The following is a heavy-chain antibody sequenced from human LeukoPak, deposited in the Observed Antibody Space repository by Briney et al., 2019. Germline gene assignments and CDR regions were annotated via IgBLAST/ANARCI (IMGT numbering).Heavy chain of an antibody. CDR1: GYTFTSYD. J-gene: IGHJ4*02. Sequence: SVKVSCKASGYTFTSYDINWVRQATGQGLEWMGGIIPIFGTANYAQKFQGRVTITADESTSTAYMELSSLRSEDTAVYYCASYFIAVAGQHYFDYWGQGTLVTVSS. CDR3: ASYFIAVAGQHYFDY. V-gene: IGHV1-69*13. CDR2: IIPIFGTA. D-gene: IGHD6-19*01.